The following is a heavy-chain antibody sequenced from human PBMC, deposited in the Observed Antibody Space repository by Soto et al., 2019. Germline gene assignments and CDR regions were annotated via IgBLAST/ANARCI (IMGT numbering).Heavy chain of an antibody. CDR2: INHSGST. D-gene: IGHD6-6*01. V-gene: IGHV4-34*01. Sequence: SETLSLTCAVYGGSFSGYYWSWIRQPPGKGLEWIGEINHSGSTNYNPSLKSRVTISVDTSKNQFSLKLSSVTAADTAVYYCARTYSSSSRALRIWWFDPWGQGTLVTVSS. CDR1: GGSFSGYY. CDR3: ARTYSSSSRALRIWWFDP. J-gene: IGHJ5*02.